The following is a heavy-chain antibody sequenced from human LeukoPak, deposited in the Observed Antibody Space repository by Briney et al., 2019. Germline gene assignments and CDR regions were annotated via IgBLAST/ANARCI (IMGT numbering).Heavy chain of an antibody. CDR3: ARPSPPGDGYNPCDY. CDR2: ISNDERNK. CDR1: GFTFSSYA. V-gene: IGHV3-30*04. D-gene: IGHD5-24*01. J-gene: IGHJ4*02. Sequence: PGGSLRLSCAASGFTFSSYAMHWVRQAPGKGLEWVAVISNDERNKYYAESVKGRFTISRDNSKNTVYLQMNSLRTEDTAVYYCARPSPPGDGYNPCDYWGPGALVTVSS.